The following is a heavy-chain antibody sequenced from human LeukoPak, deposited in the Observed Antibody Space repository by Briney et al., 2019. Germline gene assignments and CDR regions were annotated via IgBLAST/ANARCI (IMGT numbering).Heavy chain of an antibody. V-gene: IGHV1-8*02. CDR2: MNPNSGNT. CDR1: GYTFTSYG. CDR3: ARGLTYYYDSSGLTNY. J-gene: IGHJ4*02. D-gene: IGHD3-22*01. Sequence: GASVKVSCKASGYTFTSYGISWVRQAPGQGLEWMGWMNPNSGNTGYAQKFQGRVTMTRNTSISTAYMELSSLRSEDTAVYYCARGLTYYYDSSGLTNYWGQGTLVTVSS.